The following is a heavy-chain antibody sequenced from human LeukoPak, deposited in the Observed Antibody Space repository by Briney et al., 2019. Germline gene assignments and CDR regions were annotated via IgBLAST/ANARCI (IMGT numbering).Heavy chain of an antibody. Sequence: ASVKVSCEASGYTFTSYGISWVRQAPGQGLEWMGWISAYNGNTNYAQKLQGRVTMTTDTSTSTAYMELRSLRSDNTAVYYCASCGYFDCLNWFDPWGQGTLVTVSS. D-gene: IGHD3-9*01. V-gene: IGHV1-18*01. J-gene: IGHJ5*02. CDR3: ASCGYFDCLNWFDP. CDR2: ISAYNGNT. CDR1: GYTFTSYG.